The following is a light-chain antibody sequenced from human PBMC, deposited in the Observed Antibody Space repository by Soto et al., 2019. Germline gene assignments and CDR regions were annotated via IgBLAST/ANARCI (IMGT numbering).Light chain of an antibody. V-gene: IGKV1-8*01. CDR3: QQYYSDPGT. J-gene: IGKJ1*01. CDR2: AAS. Sequence: AILMTQSPSSFSASTGDRVTITCRASQSISSYLAWYQQKPGKAPNLLIYAASTLHSGVPSRFSGSGSGTEFTLTISCLQSEDFATYYCQQYYSDPGTFGQGTKVEIK. CDR1: QSISSY.